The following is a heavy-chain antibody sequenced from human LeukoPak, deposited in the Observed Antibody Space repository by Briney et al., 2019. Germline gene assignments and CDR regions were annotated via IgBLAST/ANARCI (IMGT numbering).Heavy chain of an antibody. CDR3: ARDSDGAAAGTQDY. V-gene: IGHV4-59*12. Sequence: PSETLSLTCTVSGGSISSYYWSWIRQPPGKGLEWIGYIYYSGSTNYNPSLKSRVTISVDKSKNQFSLKLSSVTAADTAVYYCARDSDGAAAGTQDYWGQGTLVTVSS. CDR2: IYYSGST. J-gene: IGHJ4*02. CDR1: GGSISSYY. D-gene: IGHD6-13*01.